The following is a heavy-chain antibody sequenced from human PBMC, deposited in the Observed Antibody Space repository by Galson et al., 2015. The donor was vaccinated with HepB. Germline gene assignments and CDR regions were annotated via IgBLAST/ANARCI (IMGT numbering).Heavy chain of an antibody. CDR1: GYTFTSYY. CDR2: INPSGGST. D-gene: IGHD2-21*02. CDR3: ARDKGAYCGGDCYPV. Sequence: QSGAEVKKPGESLKISCKASGYTFTSYYMHWVRQAPGQGLEWMGIINPSGGSTSYAQKFQGRVTMTRDTSTSTVYMELSSLRSEDTAVYYCARDKGAYCGGDCYPVWGQVTLVTVSS. V-gene: IGHV1-46*01. J-gene: IGHJ4*02.